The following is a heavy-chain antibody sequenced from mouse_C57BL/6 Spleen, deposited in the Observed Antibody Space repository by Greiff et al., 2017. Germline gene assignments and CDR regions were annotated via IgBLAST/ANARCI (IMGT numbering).Heavy chain of an antibody. CDR3: ARASNLFDY. V-gene: IGHV3-6*01. D-gene: IGHD2-5*01. CDR1: GYSITSGYY. J-gene: IGHJ2*01. Sequence: ESGPGLVKPSQSLSLTCSVTGYSITSGYYWNWIRQFPGNKLEWMGYISYDGSNNYNPSLKNRISITRDTSKNQFFLKLNSVTTEDTATYYCARASNLFDYWGQGTTLTVSS. CDR2: ISYDGSN.